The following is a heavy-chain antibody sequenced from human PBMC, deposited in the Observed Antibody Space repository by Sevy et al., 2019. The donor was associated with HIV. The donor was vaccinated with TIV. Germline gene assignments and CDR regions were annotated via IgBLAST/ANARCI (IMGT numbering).Heavy chain of an antibody. D-gene: IGHD5-18*01. J-gene: IGHJ6*02. CDR3: AKVSSERYSYGYYYYYGMDV. V-gene: IGHV3-23*01. Sequence: GGSLRLSCAASGFTFSSYAMSWVRQAPGKGLEWVSAISGSGGSTYYADSVKGRFTISRDNSKNTLYLQMNSLRAEDTAVYYCAKVSSERYSYGYYYYYGMDVWGQGTTVTVSS. CDR2: ISGSGGST. CDR1: GFTFSSYA.